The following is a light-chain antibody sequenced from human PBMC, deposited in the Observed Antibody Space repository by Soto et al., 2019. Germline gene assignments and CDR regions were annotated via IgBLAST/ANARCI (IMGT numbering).Light chain of an antibody. J-gene: IGLJ2*01. CDR2: RNN. V-gene: IGLV1-47*01. CDR1: SSNIGSNY. Sequence: QSVLTQPPLASGTPGQRVTISCSGSSSNIGSNYVYWYQQLPGTAPKLLIYRNNQRPSGVPDRFSGSKSGTSASLAISGLRSEDEADYYCAAWDDSLSGRVVFGGGTQLTVL. CDR3: AAWDDSLSGRVV.